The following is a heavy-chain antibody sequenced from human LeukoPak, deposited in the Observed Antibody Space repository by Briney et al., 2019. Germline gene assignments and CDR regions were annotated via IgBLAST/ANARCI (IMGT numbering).Heavy chain of an antibody. CDR3: ARDRGSGRFNWFDP. D-gene: IGHD1-26*01. CDR2: INPSGGST. J-gene: IGHJ5*02. Sequence: EASVKVSCKASGGTFSSYAISWVRQAPGQGLEWMGIINPSGGSTSYAQKFQGRVTMTRDTSTSTVYMELSSLRSEDTAVYYCARDRGSGRFNWFDPWGQGTLVTASS. CDR1: GGTFSSYA. V-gene: IGHV1-46*03.